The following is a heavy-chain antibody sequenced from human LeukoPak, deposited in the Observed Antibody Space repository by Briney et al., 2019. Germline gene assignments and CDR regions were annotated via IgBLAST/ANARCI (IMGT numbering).Heavy chain of an antibody. CDR3: ARDSPLLTV. Sequence: GGSLRLSCATSGFTFSSHAMSWVRQAPGKGLEWVSAIGDDVVSTYYAESVKGRFTISRDNSKNTLYLRMNSLRAEDTATYYCARDSPLLTVWGQGTLVTVSS. D-gene: IGHD3-9*01. CDR1: GFTFSSHA. V-gene: IGHV3-23*01. J-gene: IGHJ4*02. CDR2: IGDDVVST.